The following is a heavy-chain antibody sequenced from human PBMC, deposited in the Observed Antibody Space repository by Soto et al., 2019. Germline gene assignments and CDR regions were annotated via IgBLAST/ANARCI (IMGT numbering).Heavy chain of an antibody. CDR2: IYYSGST. V-gene: IGHV4-59*01. CDR3: ARTYYDFWSGYWRWFDP. D-gene: IGHD3-3*01. CDR1: GGSISGYY. Sequence: SETLSLTCTVSGGSISGYYWSWIRQPPGKGLERIGYIYYSGSTNYNPSLKSRVTISIDTSKKQFSLKLSSVTAADTAVFFCARTYYDFWSGYWRWFDPWGQGTLVTVSS. J-gene: IGHJ5*02.